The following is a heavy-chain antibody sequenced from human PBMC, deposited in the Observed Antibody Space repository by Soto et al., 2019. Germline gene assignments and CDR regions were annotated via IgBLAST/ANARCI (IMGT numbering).Heavy chain of an antibody. Sequence: QVQLVESGGGVVQPGRSLRLSCAASGFTFSSYGMHWVRQAPGKGLEWVAVISYDGSNKYYADSVKGRFTISRDNSKNPLYRQMNSRRAGDRAVFYCAGGRVTGYYYYGMDVWAQGPTVTVSS. CDR3: AGGRVTGYYYYGMDV. CDR1: GFTFSSYG. J-gene: IGHJ6*02. D-gene: IGHD2-21*02. CDR2: ISYDGSNK. V-gene: IGHV3-30*03.